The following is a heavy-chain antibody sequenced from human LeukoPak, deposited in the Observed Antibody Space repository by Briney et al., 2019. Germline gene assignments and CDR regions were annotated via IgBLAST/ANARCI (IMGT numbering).Heavy chain of an antibody. CDR2: IYYSGST. J-gene: IGHJ3*02. V-gene: IGHV4-39*07. CDR3: ARDSSYTMVRGEGPPDAFDI. D-gene: IGHD3-10*01. CDR1: GGSISSSSYY. Sequence: SETLSLTCTVSGGSISSSSYYWGWIRQPPGKGLEWIGSIYYSGSTYYNPSLKSRVTISVDTSKNQFSLKLSSVTAADTAVYYCARDSSYTMVRGEGPPDAFDIWGQGTMVTVSS.